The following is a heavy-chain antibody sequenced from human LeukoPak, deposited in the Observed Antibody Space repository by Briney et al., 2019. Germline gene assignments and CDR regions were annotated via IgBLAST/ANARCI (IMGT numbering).Heavy chain of an antibody. CDR2: IYSGGST. V-gene: IGHV3-66*01. Sequence: GGSLRLSCAASEFSVGSNYMTWVRQAPGKGLEWVSLIYSGGSTYYADSVKGRFIISRDNSKNTIYLQMNSLRAEDTAVYYCARDCTSSSCYDVWGKGTTVTISS. CDR3: ARDCTSSSCYDV. CDR1: EFSVGSNY. J-gene: IGHJ6*04. D-gene: IGHD2-2*01.